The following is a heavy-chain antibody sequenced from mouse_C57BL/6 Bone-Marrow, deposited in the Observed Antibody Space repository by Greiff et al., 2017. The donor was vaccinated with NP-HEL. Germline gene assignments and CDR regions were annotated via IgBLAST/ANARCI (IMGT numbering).Heavy chain of an antibody. CDR2: IWSGGST. D-gene: IGHD2-1*01. CDR3: ASSTMAYERLAY. J-gene: IGHJ3*01. CDR1: GFSLTSYG. Sequence: QVQLQQSGPGLVQPSQSLSITCTVSGFSLTSYGVHWVRQSPGKGLEWLGVIWSGGSTDYNAAFISRLSISKDNSKSQVFFKMNSLQADDTAIYYCASSTMAYERLAYWGQGTLVTVSA. V-gene: IGHV2-2*01.